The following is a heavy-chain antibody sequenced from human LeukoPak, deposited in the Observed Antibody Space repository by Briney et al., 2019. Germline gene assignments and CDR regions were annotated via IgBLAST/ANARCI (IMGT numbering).Heavy chain of an antibody. V-gene: IGHV3-21*01. CDR1: GFTFSDCD. D-gene: IGHD6-13*01. CDR3: GRAFPPLRTAAAGDY. Sequence: SGGSLRLSCTASGFTFSDCDMNWFRQAPGKGLEWVSSISYRSSHMYYADSVKGRFTISRDNAENSLYLQMNSLRAEDTAVYYCGRAFPPLRTAAAGDYWGQGTLVTVSS. J-gene: IGHJ4*02. CDR2: ISYRSSHM.